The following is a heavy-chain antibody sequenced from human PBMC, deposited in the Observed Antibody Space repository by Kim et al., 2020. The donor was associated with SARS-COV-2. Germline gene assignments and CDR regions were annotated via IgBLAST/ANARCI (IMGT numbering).Heavy chain of an antibody. CDR1: GFTFSSYA. D-gene: IGHD3-10*01. J-gene: IGHJ6*02. CDR2: ISYDGSNK. CDR3: ARDQLETWGLLWFGELAHNYYYYYGMDV. Sequence: GGSLRLSCAASGFTFSSYAMHWVRQAPGKGLEWVAVISYDGSNKYYADSVKGRFTISRDNSKNTLYLQMNSLRAEDTAVYYCARDQLETWGLLWFGELAHNYYYYYGMDVWGQGTTVTVSS. V-gene: IGHV3-30*04.